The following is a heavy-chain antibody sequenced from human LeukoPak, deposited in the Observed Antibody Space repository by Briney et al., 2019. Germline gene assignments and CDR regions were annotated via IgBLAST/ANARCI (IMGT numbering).Heavy chain of an antibody. CDR2: IKQDGSEK. J-gene: IGHJ1*01. V-gene: IGHV3-7*01. Sequence: SGGSLRLSCAASGFTFSDYYMSWIRQAPGKGLEWVANIKQDGSEKYYVESVKGRFTISRDNAENSLYLQMNSLRAEDTAVYYCATCYNDDYGYFQHWGQGTLVTVSS. CDR1: GFTFSDYY. D-gene: IGHD4-17*01. CDR3: ATCYNDDYGYFQH.